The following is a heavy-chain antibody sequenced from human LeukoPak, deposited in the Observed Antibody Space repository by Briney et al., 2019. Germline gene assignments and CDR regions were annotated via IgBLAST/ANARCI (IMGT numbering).Heavy chain of an antibody. CDR2: IDSSGST. J-gene: IGHJ4*02. CDR3: ARVTSDYYGSGSYSWAFDY. CDR1: GDTISGFS. Sequence: SETLSLTCTVSGDTISGFSWSWIRQPARKGVEWSGGIDSSGSTNYSPPSRSRVTMSVDTKNQFSLKVNSVTAADTAVYYCARVTSDYYGSGSYSWAFDYWGQGTLVTVSS. V-gene: IGHV4-4*07. D-gene: IGHD3-10*01.